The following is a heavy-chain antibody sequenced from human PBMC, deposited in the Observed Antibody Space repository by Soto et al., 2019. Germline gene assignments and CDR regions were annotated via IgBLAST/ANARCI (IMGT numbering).Heavy chain of an antibody. J-gene: IGHJ3*02. D-gene: IGHD5-12*01. CDR3: AKTGGYMYDAFDI. Sequence: VQLLESGGGLARPGGSLRLSCAASGFTFSSYAMTWVRQAPGKGLEWVSGISTDGGRTYYAASVKGRFSISRDNSKNTMSLELNSLRAEDTAIYYCAKTGGYMYDAFDIWGQGTRVTVSS. CDR1: GFTFSSYA. V-gene: IGHV3-23*01. CDR2: ISTDGGRT.